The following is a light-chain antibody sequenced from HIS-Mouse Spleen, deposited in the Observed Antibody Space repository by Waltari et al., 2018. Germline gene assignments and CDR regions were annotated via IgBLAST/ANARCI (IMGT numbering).Light chain of an antibody. Sequence: SLMPPPPPASVTPGPTFPILCSGISSHVGSNSVYWYQQHPGTAPKLLIYRNNQRPSGVPDRFSGSKSGTSASLAISGLRSEDEADYYCAAWDDSLSGAVFGGGTKLTVL. J-gene: IGLJ3*02. CDR1: SSHVGSNS. V-gene: IGLV1-47*01. CDR3: AAWDDSLSGAV. CDR2: RNN.